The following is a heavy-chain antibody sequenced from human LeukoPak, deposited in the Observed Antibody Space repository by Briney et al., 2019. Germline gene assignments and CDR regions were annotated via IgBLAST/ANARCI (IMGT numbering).Heavy chain of an antibody. CDR3: ARDYYYYYGMDV. Sequence: PGGSLRLSCAASGFTVSSNYMSWVRQAPGKGLEWVSVIYSGGSTYYADSVKGRFTISRDNSKNTLYLQMNSLRAEDTAVYYGARDYYYYYGMDVWGQGTTVTVSS. CDR2: IYSGGST. CDR1: GFTVSSNY. V-gene: IGHV3-53*01. J-gene: IGHJ6*02.